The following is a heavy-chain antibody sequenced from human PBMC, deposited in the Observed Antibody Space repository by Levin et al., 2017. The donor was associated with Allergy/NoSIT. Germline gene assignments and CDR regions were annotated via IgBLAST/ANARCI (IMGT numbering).Heavy chain of an antibody. CDR3: ARATPVDFDWLSGGWFDP. V-gene: IGHV1-46*01. CDR2: INPSGGST. Sequence: ASVKVSCKASGYTFTSYYMHWVRQAPGQGLEWMGIINPSGGSTSYAQKFQGRVTMTRDTSTSTVYMELSSLRSEDTAVYYCARATPVDFDWLSGGWFDPWGQGTLVTVSS. D-gene: IGHD3-9*01. CDR1: GYTFTSYY. J-gene: IGHJ5*02.